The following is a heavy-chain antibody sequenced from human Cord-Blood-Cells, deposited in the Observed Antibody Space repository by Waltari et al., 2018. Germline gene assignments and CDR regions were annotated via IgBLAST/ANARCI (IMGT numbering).Heavy chain of an antibody. CDR2: IIPSLGIA. V-gene: IGHV1-69*09. CDR3: ARGIAARDY. CDR1: GGPFSRFA. Sequence: QVQLVQSGAEVKKPGSSVKASCKASGGPFSRFALSWVRQAPGQGLEWMGRIIPSLGIANYAQKFQGRVTITADKSTGTAYMELSSLRSEDTAVYYCARGIAARDYWGQGTLVTVSS. J-gene: IGHJ4*02. D-gene: IGHD6-6*01.